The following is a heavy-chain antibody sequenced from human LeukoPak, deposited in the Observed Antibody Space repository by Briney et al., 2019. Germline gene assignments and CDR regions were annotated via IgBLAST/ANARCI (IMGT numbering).Heavy chain of an antibody. J-gene: IGHJ4*02. CDR2: IKQGGSEK. Sequence: PGGSLRLSCAASGFTFSSYEMNWVRQAPGRGLEWVAMIKQGGSEKFYVDSVKGRFLISRDNGTNSLYLQMNSLRAEDTAVYYCVAGKEIWGQGTLVTVSS. CDR3: VAGKEI. D-gene: IGHD6-19*01. V-gene: IGHV3-7*02. CDR1: GFTFSSYE.